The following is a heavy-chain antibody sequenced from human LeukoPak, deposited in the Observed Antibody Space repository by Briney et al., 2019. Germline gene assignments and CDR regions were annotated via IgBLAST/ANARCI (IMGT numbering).Heavy chain of an antibody. CDR3: AGPAVYFDY. J-gene: IGHJ4*02. V-gene: IGHV4-39*07. Sequence: PSETLSLTCTVSGGSISSSSYYWGWIRQPPGKGLEWIGYIYHSGSTYYNPSLKSRVTISVDRSKNQFSLKLSSVTAADTAVYYCAGPAVYFDYWGQGTLVTVSS. CDR1: GGSISSSSYY. CDR2: IYHSGST. D-gene: IGHD2-2*01.